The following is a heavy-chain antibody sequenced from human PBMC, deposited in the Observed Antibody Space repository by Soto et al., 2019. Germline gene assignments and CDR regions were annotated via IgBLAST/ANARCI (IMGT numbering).Heavy chain of an antibody. CDR2: ISSSGGTI. CDR3: ARDLTKNNWFDP. Sequence: PGGSLRLSCAACGFTFSSYSMCWVRQAPGKGLEWVSYISSSGGTIYYAASVKGRFTISRDNAKNSLFLQMNSLRAEDTAVYYCARDLTKNNWFDPWGQGTLITSPQ. J-gene: IGHJ5*02. CDR1: GFTFSSYS. V-gene: IGHV3-48*01. D-gene: IGHD3-3*01.